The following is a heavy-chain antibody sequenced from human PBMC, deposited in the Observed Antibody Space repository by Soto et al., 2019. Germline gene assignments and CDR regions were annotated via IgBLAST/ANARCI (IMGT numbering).Heavy chain of an antibody. CDR3: ARGGSGVTGHWGY. D-gene: IGHD3-10*01. J-gene: IGHJ4*02. Sequence: PGGSLRLSCAASGFTVSSNFMSWVCQAPGKGLEWVSVIYSGGNTYYADSVKGRFTISRDNSKNTLYLQMNSLRPEDTAVYYCARGGSGVTGHWGYWGQGTLVTVSS. CDR1: GFTVSSNF. V-gene: IGHV3-53*01. CDR2: IYSGGNT.